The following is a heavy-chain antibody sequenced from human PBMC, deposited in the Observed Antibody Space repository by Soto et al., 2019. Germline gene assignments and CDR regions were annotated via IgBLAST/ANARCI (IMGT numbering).Heavy chain of an antibody. CDR3: ASNYPGIAVAGTGYYYGMDV. V-gene: IGHV1-69*13. Sequence: WASVKVSCKASGGTFSSYAISWVRQAPGQGLEWMGGIIPIFGTANYAQKFQGRVTITADESTSTAYMELSSLRSEDTAVYYCASNYPGIAVAGTGYYYGMDVWGQGTTVTVSS. D-gene: IGHD6-19*01. J-gene: IGHJ6*02. CDR2: IIPIFGTA. CDR1: GGTFSSYA.